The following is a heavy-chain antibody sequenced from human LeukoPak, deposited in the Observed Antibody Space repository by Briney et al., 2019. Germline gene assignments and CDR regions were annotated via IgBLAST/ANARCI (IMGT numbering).Heavy chain of an antibody. CDR2: IYPSDSDT. V-gene: IGHV5-51*01. CDR3: ARGPYTSGWSVDY. D-gene: IGHD6-19*01. Sequence: GESLKISCKGSGYSFTCYWIGWVRQMPGKGLEWMGIIYPSDSDTRYSPSFQGQVTISADKSINTAYLQWSSLKASDTAMYYCARGPYTSGWSVDYWGQGTLVTVSS. CDR1: GYSFTCYW. J-gene: IGHJ4*02.